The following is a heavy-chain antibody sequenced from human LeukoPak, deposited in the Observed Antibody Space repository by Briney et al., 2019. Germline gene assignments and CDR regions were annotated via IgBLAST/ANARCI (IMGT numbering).Heavy chain of an antibody. CDR2: ISSNGGST. CDR3: ARVDGYKKDALDI. J-gene: IGHJ3*02. Sequence: GGSLRLSCAASEFTFSSYAMPWVRQAPGKGLEYVSAISSNGGSTYYANSVKGRFTISRDNSKNTLYLQMGSLRAEDMAVYYCARVDGYKKDALDIWGQGTMVTVSS. V-gene: IGHV3-64*01. CDR1: EFTFSSYA. D-gene: IGHD5-24*01.